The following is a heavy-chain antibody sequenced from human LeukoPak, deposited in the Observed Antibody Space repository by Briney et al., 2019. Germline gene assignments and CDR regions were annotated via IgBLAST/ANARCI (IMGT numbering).Heavy chain of an antibody. CDR3: YYDSSH. CDR2: IKNNGVST. V-gene: IGHV3-23*01. D-gene: IGHD3-22*01. Sequence: GGSLRLSCAASGFTFTTYAMSWVRQAPGKGLEWLSTIKNNGVSTYYADSVKGRFTISRDNSRNTLYLQMNSLRAEDTAVYYCYYDSSHWGQGTLVTVSS. J-gene: IGHJ4*02. CDR1: GFTFTTYA.